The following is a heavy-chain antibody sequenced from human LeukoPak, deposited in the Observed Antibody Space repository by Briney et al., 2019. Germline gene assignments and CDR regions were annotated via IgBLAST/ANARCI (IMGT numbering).Heavy chain of an antibody. CDR3: ARDGWFYFDY. V-gene: IGHV3-48*02. CDR2: ISSSSSTV. J-gene: IGHJ4*02. CDR1: GFTFSTYS. Sequence: GGSLRLSCAASGFTFSTYSMNWVRQAPGKGLEWVSYISSSSSTVNYADSVKGRFTISRDKAKNLLYLQMNSLRDEDTAVYYCARDGWFYFDYWGQGTLVTVSP. D-gene: IGHD6-19*01.